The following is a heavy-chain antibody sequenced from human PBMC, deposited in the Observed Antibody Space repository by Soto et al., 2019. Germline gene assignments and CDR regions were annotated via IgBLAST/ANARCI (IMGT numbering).Heavy chain of an antibody. Sequence: EVQLLESGGGLVQPGGSLRLSCAASGFTFSSYAMSWVRQAPGKGLEWVSAISGSGGSTYYADSVKGRFTISRENSKSTLSLQMNSLRAEDTSLYYCAYSSTPFAYWGQGTLVTVSS. CDR1: GFTFSSYA. D-gene: IGHD6-13*01. CDR3: AYSSTPFAY. V-gene: IGHV3-23*01. CDR2: ISGSGGST. J-gene: IGHJ4*02.